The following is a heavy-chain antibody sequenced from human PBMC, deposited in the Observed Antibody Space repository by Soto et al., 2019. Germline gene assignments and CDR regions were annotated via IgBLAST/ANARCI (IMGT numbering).Heavy chain of an antibody. V-gene: IGHV1-18*01. Sequence: ASVKVSCKASGYTFTGTGIRWGRQAPGQGLEWMGWISAYNGNTNYAQKLQGRVTMTTDTSTSTAYMELRSLRSDNTAVYYCARYPVFRLTTVPTSLFAPWGQGTPVTVSS. D-gene: IGHD4-17*01. CDR1: GYTFTGTG. CDR3: ARYPVFRLTTVPTSLFAP. J-gene: IGHJ5*02. CDR2: ISAYNGNT.